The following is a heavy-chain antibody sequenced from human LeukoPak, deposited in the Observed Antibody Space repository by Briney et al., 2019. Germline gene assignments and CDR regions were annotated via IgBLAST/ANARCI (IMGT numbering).Heavy chain of an antibody. CDR1: GGSINGYY. CDR3: ARIRVVPAAIHYYYGMDV. J-gene: IGHJ6*02. CDR2: INHSGST. Sequence: SETLSLTCTVSGGSINGYYWSWIRQPPGKGLEWIGEINHSGSTNYNPSLKSRVTISVDTSKNQFSLKLSSVTAADTAVYYCARIRVVPAAIHYYYGMDVWGQGTTVTVSS. V-gene: IGHV4-34*01. D-gene: IGHD2-2*01.